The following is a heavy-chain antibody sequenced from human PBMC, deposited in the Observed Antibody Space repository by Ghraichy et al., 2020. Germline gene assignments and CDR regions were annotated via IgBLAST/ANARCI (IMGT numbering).Heavy chain of an antibody. CDR3: ASSYSSGWYTEYFQH. CDR2: INHSGST. D-gene: IGHD6-19*01. CDR1: GGSFSGYY. J-gene: IGHJ1*01. V-gene: IGHV4-34*01. Sequence: SQTLSLTCAVYGGSFSGYYWSWIRQPPGKGLEWIGEINHSGSTNYNPSLKSRVTISVDTSKNQFSLKLSSVTAADTAVYYCASSYSSGWYTEYFQHWGQGTLVTVSS.